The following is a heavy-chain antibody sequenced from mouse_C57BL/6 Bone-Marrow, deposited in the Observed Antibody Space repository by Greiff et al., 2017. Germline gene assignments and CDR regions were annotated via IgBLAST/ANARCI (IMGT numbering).Heavy chain of an antibody. CDR1: GYTFTSYW. Sequence: QVLLQQPGAELVRPGTSVKLSCKASGYTFTSYWMHWVKQTPGQGLEWIGVIDPSASYTNYNQKFKGQATFTVDTATSPVYMQLSGLTSKDSAVYYSARRDYYSNPDYWGQGTTLTVSA. J-gene: IGHJ2*01. CDR3: ARRDYYSNPDY. D-gene: IGHD2-5*01. V-gene: IGHV1-59*01. CDR2: IDPSASYT.